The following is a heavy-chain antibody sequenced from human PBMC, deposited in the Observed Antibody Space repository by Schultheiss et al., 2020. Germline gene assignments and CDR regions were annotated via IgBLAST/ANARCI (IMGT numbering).Heavy chain of an antibody. Sequence: GGSLRLSCAVSGFTFSDYYMSWIRQAPGKGLEWVAVIWYDGSNKYYADSVKGRFTISRDNSKNTLYLQMNNLRAEDTAVYYCARLGAGWFGELWPPYYGMDVWGQGTTVNVSS. V-gene: IGHV3-33*01. D-gene: IGHD3-10*01. CDR2: IWYDGSNK. CDR1: GFTFSDYY. CDR3: ARLGAGWFGELWPPYYGMDV. J-gene: IGHJ6*02.